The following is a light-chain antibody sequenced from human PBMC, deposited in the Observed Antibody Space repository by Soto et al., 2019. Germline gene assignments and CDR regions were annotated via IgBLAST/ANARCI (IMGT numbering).Light chain of an antibody. CDR3: TSFSSSTSLYV. J-gene: IGLJ1*01. Sequence: LTQPACVSGSLGQSITIPCTGTTRDIAGYNYISWYQQLPGKAPKLMIYQVTIRPSGISNRFSGSKSGNTASLTISGLQAEDEADYYCTSFSSSTSLYVFGTGTKVTVL. CDR1: TRDIAGYNY. V-gene: IGLV2-14*01. CDR2: QVT.